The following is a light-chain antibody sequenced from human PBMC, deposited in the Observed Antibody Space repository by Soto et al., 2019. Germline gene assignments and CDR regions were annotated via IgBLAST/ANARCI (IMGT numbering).Light chain of an antibody. V-gene: IGLV2-14*01. Sequence: HSVLTQPASVSGSPGQSITISCTGTSSDFGGYDLVSWYQQHPGKAPKLMIFDVSHRPSGVSNRFSGSKSGNTASLTISGLQAEDEADYYCSSYTSSTTVLFGGGTKLTVL. CDR3: SSYTSSTTVL. CDR2: DVS. CDR1: SSDFGGYDL. J-gene: IGLJ2*01.